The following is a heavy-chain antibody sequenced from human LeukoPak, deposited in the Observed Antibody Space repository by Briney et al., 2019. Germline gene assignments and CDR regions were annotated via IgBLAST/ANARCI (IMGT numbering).Heavy chain of an antibody. Sequence: SETLSLTCTVSGGSISSSSYYWGWIRQPPGKGLEWIGIIYYSGSTYYNPSLKSRVTISVDTSKNQFSLKLSSVTAADTAVYYCASAHRPGATVVTPKSAFDIWGQGTMVTVSS. CDR2: IYYSGST. V-gene: IGHV4-39*01. J-gene: IGHJ3*02. CDR1: GGSISSSSYY. CDR3: ASAHRPGATVVTPKSAFDI. D-gene: IGHD4-23*01.